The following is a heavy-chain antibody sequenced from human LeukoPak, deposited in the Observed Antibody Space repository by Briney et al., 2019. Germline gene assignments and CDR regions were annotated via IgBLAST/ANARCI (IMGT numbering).Heavy chain of an antibody. V-gene: IGHV1-69*04. CDR2: IIPILGIA. CDR1: GGTFSSYA. J-gene: IGHJ5*02. CDR3: ARASKVCSGGSCYSVVSDWFDP. Sequence: GSSVKVSCKASGGTFSSYAISWVRQAPGQGLEWMGRIIPILGIANYAQKFQGRVTITADKSTSTAYMELSSLRSEDTAVYYCARASKVCSGGSCYSVVSDWFDPWGQGTLVTVSS. D-gene: IGHD2-15*01.